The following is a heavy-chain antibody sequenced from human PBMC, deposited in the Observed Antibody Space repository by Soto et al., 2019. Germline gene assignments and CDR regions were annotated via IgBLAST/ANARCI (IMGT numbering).Heavy chain of an antibody. D-gene: IGHD2-2*01. J-gene: IGHJ4*02. CDR2: MNPNSGNT. Sequence: QVQLVQSGAEVKKPGASVKVSCKASGYTFTSYDITWVRQATGQGLEWMGWMNPNSGNTGYAQKFQGRVTMTRNTSISTAYMELSSLRSEDTAVYYCARGRGYCSSTSCYAPGRFDYWGQGTLVTVSS. CDR1: GYTFTSYD. V-gene: IGHV1-8*01. CDR3: ARGRGYCSSTSCYAPGRFDY.